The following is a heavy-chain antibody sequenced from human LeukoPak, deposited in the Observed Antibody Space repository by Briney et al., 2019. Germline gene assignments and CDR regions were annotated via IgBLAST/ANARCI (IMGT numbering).Heavy chain of an antibody. D-gene: IGHD5-12*01. CDR1: GFTFSSYA. CDR2: IFGSGGST. J-gene: IGHJ5*02. CDR3: AKQIVATTGWFDP. V-gene: IGHV3-23*01. Sequence: GGSLRLSCAASGFTFSSYAMYWVRQAPGKGLEWVSGIFGSGGSTYYADSVKGRFTISRDNSKNTLYLQMNSLRAEDTAVYYCAKQIVATTGWFDPWGQGTLVTVSS.